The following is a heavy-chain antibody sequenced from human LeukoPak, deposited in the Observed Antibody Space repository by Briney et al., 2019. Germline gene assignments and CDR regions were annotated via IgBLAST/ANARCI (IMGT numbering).Heavy chain of an antibody. J-gene: IGHJ4*02. Sequence: GGSLRLSCVASGIIFSSYDMHWVRQAPGKGLEWVAFIRYDGSNKYYTDSVKGRFTISRDNSKNTLYLQMNSRRDEDTAVYYCAKVGSGWYGVDYWGQGTLVTVSS. CDR1: GIIFSSYD. V-gene: IGHV3-30*02. CDR3: AKVGSGWYGVDY. CDR2: IRYDGSNK. D-gene: IGHD6-19*01.